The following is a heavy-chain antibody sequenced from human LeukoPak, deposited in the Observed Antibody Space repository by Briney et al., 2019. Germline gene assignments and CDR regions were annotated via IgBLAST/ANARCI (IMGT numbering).Heavy chain of an antibody. CDR1: GFTFRSYS. CDR2: ISSSGSYI. V-gene: IGHV3-21*01. Sequence: GGSLRLSCAASGFTFRSYSMNWVRQAPGKGLEWVSLISSSGSYIYYAGSVKGRFTISRDNAKNSLYLQMNSLRAEDTAVYYCAREYCSGGTCLPPTWGQETLVTVSS. J-gene: IGHJ5*02. D-gene: IGHD2-15*01. CDR3: AREYCSGGTCLPPT.